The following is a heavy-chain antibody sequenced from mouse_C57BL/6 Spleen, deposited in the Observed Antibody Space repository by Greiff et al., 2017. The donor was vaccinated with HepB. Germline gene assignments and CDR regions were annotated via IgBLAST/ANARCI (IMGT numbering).Heavy chain of an antibody. CDR3: ARPTMFTTVAY. CDR1: GYTFTSYW. J-gene: IGHJ2*01. Sequence: QVQLKQPGAELVKPGASVKMSCKASGYTFTSYWITWVKQRPGQGLEWIGDIYPGSGSTNYNEKFKSKATLTVDTSSSTAYMQLSSLTSEDSAVYYCARPTMFTTVAYWGQGTPLTVSS. V-gene: IGHV1-55*01. CDR2: IYPGSGST. D-gene: IGHD2-9*01.